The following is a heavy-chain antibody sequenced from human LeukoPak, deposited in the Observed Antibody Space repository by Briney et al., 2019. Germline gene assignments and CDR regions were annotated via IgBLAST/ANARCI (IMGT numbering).Heavy chain of an antibody. J-gene: IGHJ4*02. Sequence: PGGSLRLSCAASGFTFSSYWMHWVRQAPGKGLVWVPRINSDGSSTSYADSVKGRFTISRDNAKNTLYLQMNSLRAEDTAVYYCARATKAAGPFDYWGQGTLVTVSS. CDR3: ARATKAAGPFDY. D-gene: IGHD6-13*01. CDR1: GFTFSSYW. V-gene: IGHV3-74*01. CDR2: INSDGSST.